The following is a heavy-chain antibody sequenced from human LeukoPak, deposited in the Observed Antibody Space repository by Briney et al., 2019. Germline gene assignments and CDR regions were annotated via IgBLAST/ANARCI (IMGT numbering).Heavy chain of an antibody. CDR2: ISGSGGST. J-gene: IGHJ2*01. Sequence: PGGSLRLSCAASGFTFSSYAMSWVRQAPGKGLKWVSAISGSGGSTYYADSVKGRFTISRDNSKNTLYLQMNSLRAEDTAVYYCAKDPIPLLWFGESFDLWGRGTLVTVSS. CDR3: AKDPIPLLWFGESFDL. V-gene: IGHV3-23*01. CDR1: GFTFSSYA. D-gene: IGHD3-10*01.